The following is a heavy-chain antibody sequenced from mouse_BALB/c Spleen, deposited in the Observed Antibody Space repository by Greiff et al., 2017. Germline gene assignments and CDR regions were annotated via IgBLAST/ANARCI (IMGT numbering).Heavy chain of an antibody. Sequence: EVHLVESGGGLVQPGGSLKLSCAASGFTFSSYGMSWVRQTPDKRLELVATINSNGGSTYYPDSVKGRFTISRDNAKNTLYLQMSSLKSEDTAMYYCARANAYDYDWFAYWGQGTLVTVSA. CDR3: ARANAYDYDWFAY. V-gene: IGHV5-6-3*01. D-gene: IGHD2-4*01. CDR2: INSNGGST. J-gene: IGHJ3*01. CDR1: GFTFSSYG.